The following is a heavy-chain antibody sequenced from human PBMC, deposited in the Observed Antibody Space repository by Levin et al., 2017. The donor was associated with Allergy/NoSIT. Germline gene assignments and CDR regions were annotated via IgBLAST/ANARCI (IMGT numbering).Heavy chain of an antibody. D-gene: IGHD5-12*01. CDR2: IYPDDSDT. J-gene: IGHJ4*02. Sequence: KVSCKGSGYSFSTYWIAWLRQAPGKGLECMVVIYPDDSDTRYSPSFQGQVTMSVDKSINTAYLQWSSLQASDTAIYYCSRLGYCLGYSYARSNFDCWGQGTLVTVSS. CDR3: SRLGYCLGYSYARSNFDC. CDR1: GYSFSTYW. V-gene: IGHV5-51*01.